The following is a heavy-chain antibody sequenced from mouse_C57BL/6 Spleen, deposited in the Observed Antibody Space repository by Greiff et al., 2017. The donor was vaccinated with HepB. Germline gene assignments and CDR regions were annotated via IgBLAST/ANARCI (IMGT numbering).Heavy chain of an antibody. CDR2: ISSGSSTI. Sequence: EVQLVESGGGLVKPGGSLKLSCEASGFTFSDYDMHWVRQAPEKGLEWVAYISSGSSTIYYADTVKGRFTISRDNAKNTLFLQMTSLRSEDTAMYYCARHFNDYDDPWVCCWGQGTLVTVSA. J-gene: IGHJ3*01. CDR3: ARHFNDYDDPWVCC. D-gene: IGHD2-4*01. CDR1: GFTFSDYD. V-gene: IGHV5-17*01.